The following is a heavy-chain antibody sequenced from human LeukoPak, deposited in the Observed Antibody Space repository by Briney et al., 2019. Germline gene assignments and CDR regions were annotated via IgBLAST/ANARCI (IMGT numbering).Heavy chain of an antibody. CDR3: ARDLGRLDPRRAFDI. V-gene: IGHV3-30-3*01. D-gene: IGHD3-3*01. Sequence: GGSLRLSCAASGFTFSSYWLSWVRLAPGKGLEWVAVISYDGSNKYYADSVKGRFTISRDNSKNTLYLQMNSLRAEDTAVYYCARDLGRLDPRRAFDIWGQGTMVTVSS. CDR2: ISYDGSNK. J-gene: IGHJ3*02. CDR1: GFTFSSYW.